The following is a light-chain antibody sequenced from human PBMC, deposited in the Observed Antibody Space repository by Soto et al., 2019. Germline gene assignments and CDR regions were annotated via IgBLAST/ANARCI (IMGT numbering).Light chain of an antibody. Sequence: DIQMTQSPSSLSASVGDRVAITCRASQTVSTYLDWYQQKPGKAPKLLIYGASRLQSGVPSRFSGTGSGTDFTLTISSLQPEDFATYYCQQLNSYPITFGQGTRLEIK. CDR2: GAS. J-gene: IGKJ5*01. CDR1: QTVSTY. CDR3: QQLNSYPIT. V-gene: IGKV1-17*01.